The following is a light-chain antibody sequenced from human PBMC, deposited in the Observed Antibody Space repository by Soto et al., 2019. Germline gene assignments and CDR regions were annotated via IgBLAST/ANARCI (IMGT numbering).Light chain of an antibody. V-gene: IGLV2-14*01. CDR3: SSDTSTSAGL. Sequence: QSALAQPASVSGSPGQSITISCTGTSSDVGGYNYVSWYQQHPGKAPKLMIYEVSNRPSGVSNRFSGSKSGNTASLTISGLQAEDEADYYCSSDTSTSAGLFGGGTK. CDR2: EVS. CDR1: SSDVGGYNY. J-gene: IGLJ2*01.